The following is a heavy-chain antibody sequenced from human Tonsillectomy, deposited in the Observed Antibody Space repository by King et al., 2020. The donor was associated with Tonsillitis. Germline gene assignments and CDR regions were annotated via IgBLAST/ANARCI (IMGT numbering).Heavy chain of an antibody. CDR3: ARDGDVGVVGYFYMDV. J-gene: IGHJ6*03. D-gene: IGHD1-26*01. CDR2: IYYSGST. V-gene: IGHV4-59*13. Sequence: QLQESGPGLGKPSETLSLTCTVSVGSISSYYWSWIRQPPGKGLEWIGYIYYSGSTKDNHSLKSRFTISVDTSKNQFSLMLTSVTAADTAVYYWARDGDVGVVGYFYMDVWGKGTTVTVSS. CDR1: VGSISSYY.